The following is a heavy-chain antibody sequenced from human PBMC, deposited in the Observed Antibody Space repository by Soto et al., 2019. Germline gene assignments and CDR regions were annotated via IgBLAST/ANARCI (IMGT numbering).Heavy chain of an antibody. CDR2: IWYDGSNK. D-gene: IGHD6-13*01. CDR1: GFTFSSYG. Sequence: QVQLVESGGGVVQPGRSLRLSCAASGFTFSSYGMHWVRQAPGKGLEWVAVIWYDGSNKYYADSVKGRFTISRDNSKNTLYLQMNSLRAEDTAVYYCASAQAAAGMYYYYGMDVWGQGTTVTVSS. J-gene: IGHJ6*02. V-gene: IGHV3-33*01. CDR3: ASAQAAAGMYYYYGMDV.